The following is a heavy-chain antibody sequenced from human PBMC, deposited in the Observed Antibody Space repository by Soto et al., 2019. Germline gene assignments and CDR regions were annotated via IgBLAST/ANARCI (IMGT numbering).Heavy chain of an antibody. CDR3: ARYLGYCRSTSGYASGRFDY. J-gene: IGHJ4*02. D-gene: IGHD2-2*01. CDR2: INHSGST. V-gene: IGHV4-34*01. CDR1: GGSFSGYY. Sequence: QVQLQQWGAGLLKPSETLSLTCAVYGGSFSGYYWSWIRQPPGKGLEWIGEINHSGSTNYNPSLKSRVTISVDTSKNQCSLKLSSVTAADTAVYYCARYLGYCRSTSGYASGRFDYWGQGTLVTVSS.